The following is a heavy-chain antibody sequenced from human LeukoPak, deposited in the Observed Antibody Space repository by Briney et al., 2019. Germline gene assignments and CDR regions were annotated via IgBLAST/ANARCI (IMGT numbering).Heavy chain of an antibody. V-gene: IGHV4-59*08. D-gene: IGHD2-21*01. CDR1: GCSISSYH. Sequence: SETLSLTCTVSGCSISSYHWIWIRQPPGKGLEWIGYIHYSGSTNYNPSLKSRVTTSVDTSKRKFSMKLRSVTAADTAVYYCARSVSWGLLVRDDAFDIWGQGTMVTVSS. J-gene: IGHJ3*02. CDR3: ARSVSWGLLVRDDAFDI. CDR2: IHYSGST.